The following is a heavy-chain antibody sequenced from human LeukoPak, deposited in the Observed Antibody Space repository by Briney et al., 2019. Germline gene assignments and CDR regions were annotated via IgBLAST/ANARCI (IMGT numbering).Heavy chain of an antibody. J-gene: IGHJ4*02. CDR2: ISGSGGTT. Sequence: QSGGSLRLSCAASGFTFSTYGMSWVRQAPGKGLEWVSSISGSGGTTYDADSVKGRFTISRDNSKNTLYLQKNSLRAEDTAVYYCARNAFVDCSSTSCYYDYWGQGTLVTVSS. V-gene: IGHV3-23*01. D-gene: IGHD2-2*01. CDR1: GFTFSTYG. CDR3: ARNAFVDCSSTSCYYDY.